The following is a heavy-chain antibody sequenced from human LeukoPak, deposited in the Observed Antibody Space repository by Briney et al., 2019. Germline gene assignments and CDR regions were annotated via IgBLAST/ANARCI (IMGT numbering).Heavy chain of an antibody. J-gene: IGHJ4*02. CDR3: ARDHVRWLQFQDY. CDR2: INPNSGGT. V-gene: IGHV1-2*02. Sequence: ASVKVSCKASGYTFTGYYMHWVRQAPGQGLEWMGWINPNSGGTNYAQKFQGRVTMTRDTSTSTAYMELRSLRSDDTAVYYCARDHVRWLQFQDYWGQGTLVTVSS. CDR1: GYTFTGYY. D-gene: IGHD5-24*01.